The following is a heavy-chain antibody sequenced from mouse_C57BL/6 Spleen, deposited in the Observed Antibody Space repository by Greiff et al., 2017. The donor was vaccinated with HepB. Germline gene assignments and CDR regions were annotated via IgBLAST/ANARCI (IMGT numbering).Heavy chain of an antibody. V-gene: IGHV1-81*01. CDR3: ARSLITTVVATREFDY. Sequence: QVQLQQSGAELARPGASVKLSCKASGYTFTSYGISWVKQRTGQGLEWIGEIYPRSGNTYYNEKFKGKATLTADKSSSTAYMELRSLTSEDSAVYFCARSLITTVVATREFDYWGQGTTLTVSS. CDR2: IYPRSGNT. CDR1: GYTFTSYG. D-gene: IGHD1-1*01. J-gene: IGHJ2*01.